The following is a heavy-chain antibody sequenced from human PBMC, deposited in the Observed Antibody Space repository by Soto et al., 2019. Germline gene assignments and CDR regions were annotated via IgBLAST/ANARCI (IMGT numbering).Heavy chain of an antibody. V-gene: IGHV4-59*01. CDR2: VYNSGST. D-gene: IGHD6-13*01. CDR1: GGSISSNY. J-gene: IGHJ4*02. Sequence: QVQLQESGPGLVKASETLSLTCTVSGGSISSNYWTWIREPPGKGLEWIVYVYNSGSTNYYPSLKSRVSITEDTSKSRFPLTVNSMTAADTAVYYCARYRREAVAGYTLDNWGQGILVTVSS. CDR3: ARYRREAVAGYTLDN.